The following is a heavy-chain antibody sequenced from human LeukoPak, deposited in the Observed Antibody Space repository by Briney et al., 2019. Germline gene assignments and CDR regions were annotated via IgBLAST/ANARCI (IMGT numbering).Heavy chain of an antibody. CDR1: GLTVSSSY. CDR2: IYNDGST. D-gene: IGHD3-16*01. J-gene: IGHJ3*02. V-gene: IGHV3-53*01. CDR3: ARNMLFACDI. Sequence: PGGSLRLSCAASGLTVSSSYMSWVRQAPGKGLEWVSIIYNDGSTYYADSMKGRFTISRDNSKNALYLQVNSLRAEDTAMYYCARNMLFACDIWGQGTMVTVSS.